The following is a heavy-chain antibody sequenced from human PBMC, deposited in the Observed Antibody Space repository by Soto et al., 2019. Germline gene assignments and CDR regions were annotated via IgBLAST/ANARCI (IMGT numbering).Heavy chain of an antibody. CDR3: AREEAAGGFSYYYYGMDV. CDR1: GGSISSSSYY. D-gene: IGHD6-13*01. CDR2: IYYSGST. J-gene: IGHJ6*02. Sequence: SETLSLTCTVSGGSISSSSYYWGWIRQPPGKGLEWIGSIYYSGSTYYDPSLKSRVTISVDTSKNQFSLKLSSVTAADTAVYYCAREEAAGGFSYYYYGMDVWGQGTTVTVSS. V-gene: IGHV4-39*02.